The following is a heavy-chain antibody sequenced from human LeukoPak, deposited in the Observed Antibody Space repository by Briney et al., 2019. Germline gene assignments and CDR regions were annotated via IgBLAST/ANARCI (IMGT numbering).Heavy chain of an antibody. CDR3: AADKLEFYAFDI. CDR2: IVVGSGNT. D-gene: IGHD1-1*01. CDR1: GFTFTSSA. Sequence: SVKVSCKASGFTFTSSAVQWVRQARGQRLEWIGWIVVGSGNTNYAQKFQERVTITRDVSTSTAYMELSSLRSEDTAVYYCAADKLEFYAFDIWGQGTMVTVSS. J-gene: IGHJ3*02. V-gene: IGHV1-58*01.